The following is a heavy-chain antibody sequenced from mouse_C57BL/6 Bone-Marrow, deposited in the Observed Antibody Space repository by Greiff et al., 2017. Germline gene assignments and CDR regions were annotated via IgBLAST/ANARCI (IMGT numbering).Heavy chain of an antibody. J-gene: IGHJ3*01. CDR2: IYPGGGYT. Sequence: VQLQQSGAELVRPGTSVKMSCTASGYTFTNYWIGWAKQRPGHGLEWIGDIYPGGGYTNYNEKFKGKATLTADKSSSTAYMQFSSLTSEDSAIYYCARAGDYSNPFAYWGQGTLVTVSA. D-gene: IGHD2-5*01. V-gene: IGHV1-63*01. CDR1: GYTFTNYW. CDR3: ARAGDYSNPFAY.